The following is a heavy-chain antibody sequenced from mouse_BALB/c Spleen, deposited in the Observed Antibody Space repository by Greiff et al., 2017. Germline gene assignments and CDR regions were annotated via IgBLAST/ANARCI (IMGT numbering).Heavy chain of an antibody. CDR1: GYTFTSYW. J-gene: IGHJ4*01. CDR2: INPSNGRT. Sequence: QVQLQQSGAELVKPGASVKLSCKASGYTFTSYWMHWVKQRPGQGLEWIGEINPSNGRTNYNEKFKSKATLTVDKSSSTAYMQLSSLTSEDSAVYYCARPNWDRAMDYWGQGTSVTVSS. CDR3: ARPNWDRAMDY. D-gene: IGHD4-1*02. V-gene: IGHV1S81*02.